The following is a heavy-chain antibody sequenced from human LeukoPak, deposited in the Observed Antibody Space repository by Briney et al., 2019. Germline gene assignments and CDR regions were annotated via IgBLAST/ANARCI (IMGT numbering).Heavy chain of an antibody. D-gene: IGHD1-26*01. CDR1: GVAFNDFA. J-gene: IGHJ4*02. CDR3: AKSSIMFAAGRLGSIDF. Sequence: GGSLRLSCAASGVAFNDFAMYWVRQAPGKGLDWVAVIWRDGSHRYYAHSIKGRFTISRDNSKNTLYLQMSSLRAEDTAVYYCAKSSIMFAAGRLGSIDFWGQGTLVTVSS. CDR2: IWRDGSHR. V-gene: IGHV3-33*06.